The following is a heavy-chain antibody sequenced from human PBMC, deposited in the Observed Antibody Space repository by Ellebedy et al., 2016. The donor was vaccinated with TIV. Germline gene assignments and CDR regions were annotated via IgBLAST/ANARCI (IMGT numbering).Heavy chain of an antibody. V-gene: IGHV4-34*01. Sequence: SETLSLXCAVYGASFSHYYWSWIRRPPGKGLEWIGEVNHGGSTNYNPSLKGRVTMSVDTSKNQFSLMLTSVTAADTAVYYCARGRGGSYSIPFDYWGQGALVTVSS. CDR3: ARGRGGSYSIPFDY. CDR1: GASFSHYY. D-gene: IGHD1-26*01. CDR2: VNHGGST. J-gene: IGHJ4*02.